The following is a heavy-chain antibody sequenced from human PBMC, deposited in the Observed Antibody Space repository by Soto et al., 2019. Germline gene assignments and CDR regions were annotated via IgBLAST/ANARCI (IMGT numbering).Heavy chain of an antibody. CDR1: GFTFSTYG. J-gene: IGHJ5*02. V-gene: IGHV3-33*01. CDR2: IWYDGSKQ. CDR3: ARDYYDSSGYDGGWFDP. Sequence: GSLRLSCAASGFTFSTYGMHWVRQAPGKGLEWVAGIWYDGSKQHYADSVKGRFTISRDNSKKTLHLQMNSLRAEDTAVYYCARDYYDSSGYDGGWFDPWGQGTLVTVSS. D-gene: IGHD3-22*01.